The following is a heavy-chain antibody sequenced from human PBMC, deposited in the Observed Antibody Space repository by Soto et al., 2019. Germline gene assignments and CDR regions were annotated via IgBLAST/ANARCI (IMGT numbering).Heavy chain of an antibody. CDR1: GGTFTNYA. J-gene: IGHJ6*02. Sequence: QVQLVQSGAGVKKPGSSVKVSCKTSGGTFTNYAISWVRQAPGQGLEWMGGIIAIFETANYAQKFQGRVTITADESTSTAYMELSSLRSEDTAVYYCARARDHEYFYLGLDVWGQGTTVTVSS. CDR3: ARARDHEYFYLGLDV. V-gene: IGHV1-69*01. CDR2: IIAIFETA.